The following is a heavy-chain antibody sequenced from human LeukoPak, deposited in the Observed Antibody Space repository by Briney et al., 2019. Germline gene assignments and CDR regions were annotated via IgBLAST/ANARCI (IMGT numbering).Heavy chain of an antibody. CDR1: GGSISSYY. CDR3: ARTNYGGNSIYYYYMDV. Sequence: SETLSLTCTVSGGSISSYYWSWIRQPPGKGLEWIGYIYYSGGTNYNPSLKSRVTISVGTSKNQFSLNLSSVTAADTAVYYCARTNYGGNSIYYYYMDVWGKGTTVTVSS. J-gene: IGHJ6*03. D-gene: IGHD4-23*01. V-gene: IGHV4-59*01. CDR2: IYYSGGT.